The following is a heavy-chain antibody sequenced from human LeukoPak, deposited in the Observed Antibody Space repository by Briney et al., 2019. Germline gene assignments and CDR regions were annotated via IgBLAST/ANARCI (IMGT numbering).Heavy chain of an antibody. D-gene: IGHD1/OR15-1a*01. J-gene: IGHJ4*02. CDR1: GFTFSSYA. CDR3: AKEGTSSKPSDLDY. Sequence: PGGSLRLSCAASGFTFSSYAMSWVRQAPGKGLEWVTFIRSDGSNKYYTDSVAGRFTISRDNSKNTLYLQMNSLRTEDTAVYYCAKEGTSSKPSDLDYWGQGTLVTVSS. CDR2: IRSDGSNK. V-gene: IGHV3-30*02.